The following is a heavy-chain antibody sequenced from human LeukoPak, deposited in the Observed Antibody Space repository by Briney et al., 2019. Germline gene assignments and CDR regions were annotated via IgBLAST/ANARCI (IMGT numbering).Heavy chain of an antibody. CDR3: ARGLVGATWAFDI. V-gene: IGHV4-59*12. CDR1: GVSISSFY. Sequence: PSETLSLTCSVSGVSISSFYWTWLRQPPGKGLEWFGYIYYSGSTNYNPSLKSRVTISVDTSKNQFSLKLSSVTAADTAVYYCARGLVGATWAFDIWGQGTMVTVSS. J-gene: IGHJ3*02. D-gene: IGHD1-26*01. CDR2: IYYSGST.